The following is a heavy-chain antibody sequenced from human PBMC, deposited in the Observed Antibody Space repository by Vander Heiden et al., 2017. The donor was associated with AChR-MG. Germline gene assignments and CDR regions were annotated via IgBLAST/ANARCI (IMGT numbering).Heavy chain of an antibody. CDR2: IYWNDDK. CDR3: AHGAGYFDY. J-gene: IGHJ4*02. D-gene: IGHD6-19*01. CDR1: GFSHSTRVVG. Sequence: TLRETGPALVQPPQPLTLTCTFSGFSHSTRVVGVGWFRQPPRKALEWLAIIYWNDDKRYSPSLKSRLTITKDTSKNQVVLTMTNMDPVDTATYYCAHGAGYFDYWGQGTLVTVSS. V-gene: IGHV2-5*01.